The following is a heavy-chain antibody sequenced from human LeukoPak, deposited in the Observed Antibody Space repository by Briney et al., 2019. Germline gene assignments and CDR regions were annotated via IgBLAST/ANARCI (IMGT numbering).Heavy chain of an antibody. J-gene: IGHJ4*02. V-gene: IGHV3-7*01. Sequence: GGSLRLSCAASGLTFSNTWMAWVRQVPGMGLEWVANINGDGSVRYQVDSVKGRFTISRDNARNSLYLQMNSLRAEDTAIYYCARDPAYGALDYWGPGTQVTVPS. CDR3: ARDPAYGALDY. D-gene: IGHD4-17*01. CDR2: INGDGSVR. CDR1: GLTFSNTW.